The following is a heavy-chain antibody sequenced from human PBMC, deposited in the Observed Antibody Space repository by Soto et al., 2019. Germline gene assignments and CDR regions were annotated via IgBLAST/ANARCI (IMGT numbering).Heavy chain of an antibody. V-gene: IGHV3-66*01. CDR2: IYSGGST. Sequence: PASGFTVSSNYMSWVRQAPGKGLEWVSVIYSGGSTYYADSVKGRFTISRDNSKNTLYLQMNSLRAGDTAVYYCARDRIAVAGNPEYFQHWGQGTLVTVSS. CDR3: ARDRIAVAGNPEYFQH. J-gene: IGHJ1*01. CDR1: GFTVSSNY. D-gene: IGHD6-19*01.